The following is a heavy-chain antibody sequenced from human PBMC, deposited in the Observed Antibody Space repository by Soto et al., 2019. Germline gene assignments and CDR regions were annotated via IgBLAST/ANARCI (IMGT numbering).Heavy chain of an antibody. Sequence: QVQLQESGPGLVKPSQTLSLTCTVSGGSISSGGYHWSWIRQHPGKGLEWIGYIYYSCTSYNPTRKSRITISVDTSKNQFSLKLSSANAADTDLYFCARGVRDWGQGTLVTVSS. V-gene: IGHV4-31*03. D-gene: IGHD3-10*01. CDR1: GGSISSGGYH. J-gene: IGHJ4*02. CDR3: ARGVRD. CDR2: IYYSCT.